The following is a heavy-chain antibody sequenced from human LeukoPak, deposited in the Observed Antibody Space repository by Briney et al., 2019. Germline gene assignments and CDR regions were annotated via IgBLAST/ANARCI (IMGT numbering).Heavy chain of an antibody. Sequence: ASVKVSCKASGGTFSNYAISWVRQAPGQGLEWMGGIIPIFGTANYAQKFQGRVTITADESTSAAYMELSSLRSEDTAVYYCARASYANYYGSGSYYNQFLYYYTDVWGKGTTVIVSS. D-gene: IGHD3-10*01. V-gene: IGHV1-69*13. CDR1: GGTFSNYA. J-gene: IGHJ6*03. CDR3: ARASYANYYGSGSYYNQFLYYYTDV. CDR2: IIPIFGTA.